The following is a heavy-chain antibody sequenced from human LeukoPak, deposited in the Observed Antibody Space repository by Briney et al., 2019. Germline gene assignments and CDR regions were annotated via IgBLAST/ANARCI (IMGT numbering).Heavy chain of an antibody. Sequence: PGGSLRLSCVASGFSFSDHHMTWIRQAPGKGLEWLSFIATGSRFTELADSVRGRFTISRDDARNSLYLQLNNLRADDTAVCYCARDLAADKRALDVWGQGTTVIVSS. V-gene: IGHV3-11*05. CDR2: IATGSRFT. D-gene: IGHD6-25*01. CDR1: GFSFSDHH. J-gene: IGHJ6*02. CDR3: ARDLAADKRALDV.